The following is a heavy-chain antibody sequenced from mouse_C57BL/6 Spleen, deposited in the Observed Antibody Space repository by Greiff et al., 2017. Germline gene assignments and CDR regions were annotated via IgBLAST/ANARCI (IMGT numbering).Heavy chain of an antibody. J-gene: IGHJ2*01. D-gene: IGHD1-1*01. V-gene: IGHV1-15*01. CDR2: IDPETGGT. CDR3: TREGITTVVHYFDY. Sequence: VKLVESGAELVRPGASVTLSCKASGYTFTDYEMHWVKQTPVHGLEWIGAIDPETGGTAYNQKFKGKAILTADKSSSTAYMELRSLTSEDSAVYYCTREGITTVVHYFDYWGQGTTLTVSS. CDR1: GYTFTDYE.